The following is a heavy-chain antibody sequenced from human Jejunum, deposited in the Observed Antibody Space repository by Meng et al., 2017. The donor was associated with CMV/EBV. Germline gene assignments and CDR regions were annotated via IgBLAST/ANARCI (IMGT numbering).Heavy chain of an antibody. Sequence: SGLWMTWVRQPPGRGLEWVANIKHDGNEKNYVDSVKGRFTISRDNAKNSVSLHMSSLRAEDTAVYYCARPQVTFYHVSAKSAYDLWGQGTLVTVSS. CDR1: SGLW. CDR2: IKHDGNEK. J-gene: IGHJ5*02. D-gene: IGHD2/OR15-2a*01. V-gene: IGHV3-7*01. CDR3: ARPQVTFYHVSAKSAYDL.